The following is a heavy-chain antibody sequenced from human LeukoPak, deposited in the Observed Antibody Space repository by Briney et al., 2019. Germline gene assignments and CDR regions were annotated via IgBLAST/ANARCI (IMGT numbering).Heavy chain of an antibody. J-gene: IGHJ4*02. CDR2: INHSGGT. CDR3: ARIRCGHTDDRCYNY. Sequence: SETLSLTCAVQGVSVNAYSWSWIRHSPGKGLEWIGEINHSGGTNYNPSLRSRATISVDTSENQFSLRVTSVTAADTAVYYCARIRCGHTDDRCYNYWGQGTLVTVSS. D-gene: IGHD2-8*01. CDR1: GVSVNAYS. V-gene: IGHV4-34*01.